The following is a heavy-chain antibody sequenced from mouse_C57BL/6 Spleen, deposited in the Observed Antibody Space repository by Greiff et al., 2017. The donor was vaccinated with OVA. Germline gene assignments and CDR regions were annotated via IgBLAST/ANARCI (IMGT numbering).Heavy chain of an antibody. J-gene: IGHJ3*01. D-gene: IGHD2-4*01. Sequence: EVKLMESVAELVRPGASVKLSCTASGFNIKNTYMHWVKQRPEQGLEWIGRIDPANGTTKYAPKFQGKATITADTSSNTAYLQLSSLTSEDTAIYYCAPYDYDGRGFAYWGQGTLVTVSA. V-gene: IGHV14-3*01. CDR3: APYDYDGRGFAY. CDR2: IDPANGTT. CDR1: GFNIKNTY.